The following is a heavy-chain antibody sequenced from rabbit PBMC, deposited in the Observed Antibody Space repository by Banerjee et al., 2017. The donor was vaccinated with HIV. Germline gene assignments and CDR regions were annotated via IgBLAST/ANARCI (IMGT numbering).Heavy chain of an antibody. Sequence: QEQLLESGGGLVKPGASLTLTCKASGFSFSNKAVMCWVRQAPGKGLEWIACIDTGSSGFTYFATWAQGRFTCSKTSSTTVTLQMTRLTAADTATYFCARDTSSSFSSYGMDLWGPGTLVTVS. CDR1: GFSFSNKAV. J-gene: IGHJ6*01. D-gene: IGHD1-1*01. V-gene: IGHV1S45*01. CDR2: IDTGSSGFT. CDR3: ARDTSSSFSSYGMDL.